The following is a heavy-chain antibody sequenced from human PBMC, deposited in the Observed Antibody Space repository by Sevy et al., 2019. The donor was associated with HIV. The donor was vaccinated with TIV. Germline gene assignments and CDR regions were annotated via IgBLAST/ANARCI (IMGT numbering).Heavy chain of an antibody. CDR2: IKSKTDGGTT. CDR3: TTDKPGLLWFGELLYDY. D-gene: IGHD3-10*01. CDR1: GFTFSNAS. Sequence: GGSLRLSCAASGFTFSNASMNWVRQAPGKGLEWVGHIKSKTDGGTTDYAAPVKGRFTISRDDSKNTLYLQMNSLKTEDTAVYYCTTDKPGLLWFGELLYDYWGQGTLVTVSS. J-gene: IGHJ4*02. V-gene: IGHV3-15*07.